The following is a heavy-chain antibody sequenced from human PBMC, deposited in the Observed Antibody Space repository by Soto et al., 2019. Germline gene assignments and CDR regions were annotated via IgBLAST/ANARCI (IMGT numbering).Heavy chain of an antibody. D-gene: IGHD3-22*01. CDR2: INAGNGNT. CDR3: ARDQAYYYDSSGYHWLYYGIDV. Sequence: ASGKVSCKASGYTFTSYAMHWVRQAPGQRLEWMGWINAGNGNTKYSQKFQGRVTITRDTSASTAYMELSSLRSEDTAVYYCARDQAYYYDSSGYHWLYYGIDVWGQGTTVTVSS. V-gene: IGHV1-3*01. J-gene: IGHJ6*02. CDR1: GYTFTSYA.